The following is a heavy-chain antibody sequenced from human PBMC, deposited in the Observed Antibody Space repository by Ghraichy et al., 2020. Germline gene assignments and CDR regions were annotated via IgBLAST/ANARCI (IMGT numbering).Heavy chain of an antibody. J-gene: IGHJ4*02. CDR2: TYYRSKWYN. Sequence: SETLSLTCAISGDSVSSNSAAWNWIRQSPSRGLEWLGRTYYRSKWYNDYAVSVKSRITINPDTSKNQFSLQLNSVTPEDTAVYYFARDGGDDYGDADRLKKLDYWGQGTLVTVSS. V-gene: IGHV6-1*01. CDR3: ARDGGDDYGDADRLKKLDY. CDR1: GDSVSSNSAA. D-gene: IGHD4-17*01.